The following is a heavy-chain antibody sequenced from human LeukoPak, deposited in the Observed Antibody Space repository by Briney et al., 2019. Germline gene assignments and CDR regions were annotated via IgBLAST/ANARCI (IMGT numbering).Heavy chain of an antibody. CDR2: IYYSGST. Sequence: SETLSLTCTVSGGSISSHYWSWIRQPPGKGLEWIGYIYYSGSTNYNPSLKSRVTISVDTSKNQFSLKLSSVTAADTAVYYCARARDYDFWSGYGSVRSPTSFDPWGQGTLVTVSS. D-gene: IGHD3-3*01. CDR1: GGSISSHY. CDR3: ARARDYDFWSGYGSVRSPTSFDP. J-gene: IGHJ5*02. V-gene: IGHV4-59*11.